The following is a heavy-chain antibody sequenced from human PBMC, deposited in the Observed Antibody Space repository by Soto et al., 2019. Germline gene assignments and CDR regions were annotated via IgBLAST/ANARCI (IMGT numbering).Heavy chain of an antibody. CDR2: IYYSGST. Sequence: SETLSLTCTVSGGSVSSGSYYWSWIRQPPGKGLEWIGYIYYSGSTNYNPSLKSRVTISVDTSKNQFSLKLSSVTAADTAVYYCASSHGGSYHLYYYGMDVWGQGTTVTVSS. CDR1: GGSVSSGSYY. V-gene: IGHV4-61*01. CDR3: ASSHGGSYHLYYYGMDV. J-gene: IGHJ6*02. D-gene: IGHD1-26*01.